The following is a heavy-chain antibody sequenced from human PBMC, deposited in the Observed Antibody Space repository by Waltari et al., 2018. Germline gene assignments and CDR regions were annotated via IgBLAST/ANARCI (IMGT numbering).Heavy chain of an antibody. V-gene: IGHV3-66*02. J-gene: IGHJ3*02. CDR3: ARDKEQDDAFDI. CDR1: GFTVSTNY. CDR2: IYSGGST. D-gene: IGHD1-26*01. Sequence: EVQLVESGGGLVQPGGSLRLSCAASGFTVSTNYLSWVRQAPGKGLEWVSVIYSGGSTYHADSVKGRFTISRDNSKNTLYLQMNSLRAEDTAVYYCARDKEQDDAFDIWGQGTMVTVSS.